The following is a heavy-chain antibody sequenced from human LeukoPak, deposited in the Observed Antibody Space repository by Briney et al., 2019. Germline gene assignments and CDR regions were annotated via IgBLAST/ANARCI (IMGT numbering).Heavy chain of an antibody. J-gene: IGHJ4*02. D-gene: IGHD5-18*01. CDR1: GFTFSSYA. V-gene: IGHV3-23*01. Sequence: GGSLRLSCAASGFTFSSYAMNWVRQAPGKGLEWVSAISGGAGSTYYADSVKGRFTITRDNSNNTLYLQMNSLRAEDTAVYYCARDKWVTWGQGTLVTVSS. CDR3: ARDKWVT. CDR2: ISGGAGST.